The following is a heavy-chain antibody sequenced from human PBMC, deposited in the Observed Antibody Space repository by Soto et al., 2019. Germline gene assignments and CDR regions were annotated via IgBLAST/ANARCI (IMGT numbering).Heavy chain of an antibody. V-gene: IGHV2-5*02. Sequence: QITLKESGPPLVKPTQTLTLTCTFSGFSLSTSGVGVGWIRQPPGKALEWLALIYWDDDKRYSPSLKSRLTITKDTSKNQVVLTMTNMDPVDTASYYCAHGKEQQLAYDYWGQGTLVTVSS. CDR2: IYWDDDK. J-gene: IGHJ4*02. CDR3: AHGKEQQLAYDY. D-gene: IGHD6-13*01. CDR1: GFSLSTSGVG.